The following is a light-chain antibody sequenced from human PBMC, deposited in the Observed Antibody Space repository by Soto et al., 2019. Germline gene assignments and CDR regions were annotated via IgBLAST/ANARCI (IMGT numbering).Light chain of an antibody. CDR2: GAS. V-gene: IGKV3-15*01. J-gene: IGKJ1*01. CDR3: KQYNYWPRT. CDR1: QSVTSN. Sequence: EIVMTQSPATLSVSPGERATLSCRASQSVTSNLAWYQQKPGQAPRLLIYGASTRATGVPARFSGSGSGTEFTPTISSLQSEDFAVYYCKQYNYWPRTFGQGTKVEIK.